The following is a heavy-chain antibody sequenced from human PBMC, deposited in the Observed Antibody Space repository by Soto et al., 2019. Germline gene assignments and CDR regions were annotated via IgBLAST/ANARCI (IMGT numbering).Heavy chain of an antibody. V-gene: IGHV4-30-2*01. J-gene: IGHJ4*02. Sequence: PSATLSLTCAVSGASISGGGNSWKWIRQPPGKGLEWIGYGHHTGGTYYTPSLKSRVTISLDRSKNQFSLKLTYVTAAATAVYYCARTDVYTSRGDYFDSWGQGALVTVSS. D-gene: IGHD1-20*01. CDR2: GHHTGGT. CDR3: ARTDVYTSRGDYFDS. CDR1: GASISGGGNS.